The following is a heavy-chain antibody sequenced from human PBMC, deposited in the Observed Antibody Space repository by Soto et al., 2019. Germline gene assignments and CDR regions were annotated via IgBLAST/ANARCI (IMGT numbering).Heavy chain of an antibody. CDR1: GFTFGSYA. CDR2: ISFDGSNK. CDR3: ARDPDSSGYYVFDY. J-gene: IGHJ4*02. D-gene: IGHD3-22*01. Sequence: GGSLRLSCAASGFTFGSYAMHWARQAPGKGLEWVALISFDGSNKYYADSVKDRFTISRDNFKYTLYLQMNSLRPEDTAVYYCARDPDSSGYYVFDYWGQGNVVTVSS. V-gene: IGHV3-30-3*01.